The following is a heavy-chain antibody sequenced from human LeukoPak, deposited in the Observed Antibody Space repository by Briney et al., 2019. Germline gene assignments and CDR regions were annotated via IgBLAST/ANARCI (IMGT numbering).Heavy chain of an antibody. CDR2: IYYSGST. D-gene: IGHD3-10*01. Sequence: PSETLSLTCTVSGGSISSGGYYWSWIRQHPGKGLEWIGYIYYSGSTYYNPSLRSRVTISVDTSKNQFSLKLSSVTAADTAVYYCARATYTMGPIFFDYWGQGTLVTVSS. J-gene: IGHJ4*02. CDR1: GGSISSGGYY. CDR3: ARATYTMGPIFFDY. V-gene: IGHV4-31*03.